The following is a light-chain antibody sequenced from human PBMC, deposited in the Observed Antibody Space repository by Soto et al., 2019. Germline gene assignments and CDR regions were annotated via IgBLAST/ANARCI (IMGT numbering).Light chain of an antibody. CDR2: GAS. Sequence: EIVMTQSPATLSVSPGERATLSCRASQSVSSNLAWYQQKPGQAPRLLIYGASTRATGIPARFSGSRSGTEVTLTISSLQSEDFAIYCCQQYNNWPPDRTFGQGTKVEIK. CDR1: QSVSSN. J-gene: IGKJ1*01. V-gene: IGKV3-15*01. CDR3: QQYNNWPPDRT.